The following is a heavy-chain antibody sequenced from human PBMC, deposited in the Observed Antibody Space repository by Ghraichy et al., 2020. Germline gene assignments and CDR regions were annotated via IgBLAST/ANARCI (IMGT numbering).Heavy chain of an antibody. CDR3: ARGVKSGSGSYSNRSYYYYGMDV. V-gene: IGHV4-31*03. J-gene: IGHJ6*02. CDR1: GGSISSGGYY. Sequence: SETLSLTCTVSGGSISSGGYYWSWIRQHPGKGLEWIGYIYYSGSTYYNPSLKSRVTISVDTSKNQFSLKLSSVTAADTAVYYCARGVKSGSGSYSNRSYYYYGMDVRGQGTTVTVSS. CDR2: IYYSGST. D-gene: IGHD3-10*01.